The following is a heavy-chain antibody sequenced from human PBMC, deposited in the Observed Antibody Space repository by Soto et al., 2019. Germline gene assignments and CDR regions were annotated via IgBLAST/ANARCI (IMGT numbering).Heavy chain of an antibody. D-gene: IGHD3-9*01. CDR3: ARATYYDILTGYYKGEYFDY. Sequence: SETLSLTCAVYGGSFSGYYWSWIRQPPGKGLEWIGEINHSGSTNYNPSLKSRVTISVDTSKNQFSLKLSSVTAADTAVYYCARATYYDILTGYYKGEYFDYWGQGTLVTVS. J-gene: IGHJ4*02. CDR1: GGSFSGYY. V-gene: IGHV4-34*01. CDR2: INHSGST.